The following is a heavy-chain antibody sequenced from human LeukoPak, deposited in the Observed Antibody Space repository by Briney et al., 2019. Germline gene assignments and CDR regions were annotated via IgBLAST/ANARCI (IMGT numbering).Heavy chain of an antibody. CDR1: GFTFSSYA. V-gene: IGHV3-30-3*01. CDR3: ARERAFYDSSVYNPHALDY. D-gene: IGHD3-22*01. Sequence: GGSLRLSCAASGFTFSSYAMHWVRQAPGKGLEWVAVISYDGSNKYYADSVKGRFTISRDNSKNTLYLQMNSLRAEDTAVYYCARERAFYDSSVYNPHALDYWGQGTLVTVSS. J-gene: IGHJ4*02. CDR2: ISYDGSNK.